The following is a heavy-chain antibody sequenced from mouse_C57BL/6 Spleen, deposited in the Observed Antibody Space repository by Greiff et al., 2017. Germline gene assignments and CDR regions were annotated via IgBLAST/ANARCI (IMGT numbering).Heavy chain of an antibody. CDR2: ISDGGSYT. CDR3: ARDRLRGAMDY. V-gene: IGHV5-4*01. J-gene: IGHJ4*01. CDR1: GFTFSSYA. D-gene: IGHD1-1*01. Sequence: EVQGVESGGGLVKPGGSLKLSCAASGFTFSSYAMSWVRQTPEKRLEWVATISDGGSYTYYPDNVKGRFTITRDNAKNNLYLQMSHLKSEETAMYYCARDRLRGAMDYWGQGTSVTVSS.